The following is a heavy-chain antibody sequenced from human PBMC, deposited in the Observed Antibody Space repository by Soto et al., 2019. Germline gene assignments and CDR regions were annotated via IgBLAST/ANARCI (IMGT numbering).Heavy chain of an antibody. CDR2: ITSGGRSI. Sequence: ESGGGLVQPGGSLRLSCTASGFTFSDYEMNWVRQAPGKGLEWVSYITSGGRSIYYADSVKGRFIISRDNAENSLYMQMNSLRPEDTAVYYCVRRMASPDQWGQGTLVTVSS. CDR1: GFTFSDYE. V-gene: IGHV3-48*03. D-gene: IGHD2-15*01. J-gene: IGHJ4*02. CDR3: VRRMASPDQ.